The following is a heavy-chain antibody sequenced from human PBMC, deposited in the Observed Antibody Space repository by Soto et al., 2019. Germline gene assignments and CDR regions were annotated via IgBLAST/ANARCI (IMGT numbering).Heavy chain of an antibody. D-gene: IGHD1-26*01. CDR3: ARVVDDRPDY. CDR2: IIPIFGTA. V-gene: IGHV1-69*13. Sequence: SVKVSCKSSGGTFSSYAISWVRQAPGQGLEWMGGIIPIFGTANYAQKFQGRVTITADESTSTAYMELSSLRPEDTAVYYCARVVDDRPDYWGQGTLVTVSS. J-gene: IGHJ4*02. CDR1: GGTFSSYA.